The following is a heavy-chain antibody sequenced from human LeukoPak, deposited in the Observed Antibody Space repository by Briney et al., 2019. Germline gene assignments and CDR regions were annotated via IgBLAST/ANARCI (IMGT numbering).Heavy chain of an antibody. D-gene: IGHD6-19*01. Sequence: ASVKVSCKXSGYTFTSYDINWVRQATGQGLERMGWMNPNSGNTGYAQKFQGRVTMTRNTSISTAYMELSSLRSEDTAVYYCARTSGWSHYMDVWGKGTTVTVSS. J-gene: IGHJ6*03. CDR2: MNPNSGNT. CDR1: GYTFTSYD. V-gene: IGHV1-8*01. CDR3: ARTSGWSHYMDV.